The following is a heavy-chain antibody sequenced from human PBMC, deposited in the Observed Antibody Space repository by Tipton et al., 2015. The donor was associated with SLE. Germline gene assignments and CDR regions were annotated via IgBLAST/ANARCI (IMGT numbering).Heavy chain of an antibody. Sequence: SLRLSCAASGFTFSSYAMHWVRQAPGKGLEWVAVISYDGSNKYYADSVKGRFTISRDNSKNTLYLQMNSLRAEYTAVYYCARVQYTSGSYFFDYWGQGTLVTVSS. CDR2: ISYDGSNK. D-gene: IGHD6-19*01. V-gene: IGHV3-30*04. J-gene: IGHJ4*02. CDR3: ARVQYTSGSYFFDY. CDR1: GFTFSSYA.